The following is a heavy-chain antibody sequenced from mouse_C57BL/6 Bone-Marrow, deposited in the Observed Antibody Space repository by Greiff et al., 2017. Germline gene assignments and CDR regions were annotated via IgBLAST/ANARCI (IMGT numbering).Heavy chain of an antibody. J-gene: IGHJ2*02. Sequence: VQLQQSGAELVKPGASVKMSCKASGYTFTTYPIHWMKQSHGQSLEWIGNFHPYNDDTKYNEKFKGKATLTVEKSSSTVYLELSRLTSDDSAVYDCARDGNKGGYYFDYWGQGTSLTVSS. CDR2: FHPYNDDT. CDR3: ARDGNKGGYYFDY. D-gene: IGHD1-1*01. CDR1: GYTFTTYP. V-gene: IGHV1-47*01.